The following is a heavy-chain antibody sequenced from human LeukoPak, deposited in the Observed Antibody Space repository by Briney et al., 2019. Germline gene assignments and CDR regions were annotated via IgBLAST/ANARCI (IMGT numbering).Heavy chain of an antibody. J-gene: IGHJ6*02. V-gene: IGHV3-7*01. CDR2: IKEDGSEK. CDR3: ARDTSGYDGDYAMDV. Sequence: PGGSLRLSCAASGFTFSTYWMSWVRQAPGKGLEWVANIKEDGSEKYYVDSVKGRFTISRDNAKNSLYLQMNSLRAEDTAVYYCARDTSGYDGDYAMDVWGQGTTVAVSS. CDR1: GFTFSTYW. D-gene: IGHD5-12*01.